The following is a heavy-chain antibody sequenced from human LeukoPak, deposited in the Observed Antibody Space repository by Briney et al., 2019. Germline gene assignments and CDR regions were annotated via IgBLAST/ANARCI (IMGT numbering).Heavy chain of an antibody. CDR1: GYTFTGYY. Sequence: ASVKVSCKASGYTFTGYYMHWVRQAPGQGLEWMGWINPNSGGTNYAQKFQGRVTMTRDTSISTAYMELSRLRSDDTAVYYCARELRYFDWVVNWFDPWGQGILVTVSS. CDR3: ARELRYFDWVVNWFDP. D-gene: IGHD3-9*01. V-gene: IGHV1-2*02. CDR2: INPNSGGT. J-gene: IGHJ5*02.